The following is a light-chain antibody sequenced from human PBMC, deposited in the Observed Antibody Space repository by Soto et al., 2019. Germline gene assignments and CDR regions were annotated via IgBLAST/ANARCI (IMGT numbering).Light chain of an antibody. J-gene: IGKJ3*01. V-gene: IGKV3-11*01. CDR1: QSVSSY. Sequence: EIVLTQSPATLSLSPGERATLSCRASQSVSSYLAWYQQKPGQAPRLLIYDASNRATGIPARFSGSGSGTDFTLTISSLEPEDFAVYYCQQRSAPIFGPGTKVDIK. CDR2: DAS. CDR3: QQRSAPI.